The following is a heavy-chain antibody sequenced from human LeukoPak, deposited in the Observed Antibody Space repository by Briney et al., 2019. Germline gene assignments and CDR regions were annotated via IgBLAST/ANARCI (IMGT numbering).Heavy chain of an antibody. CDR1: GGSISSSSYY. J-gene: IGHJ6*03. CDR3: ARHVGYSSSWYPDYYYYYYMDV. V-gene: IGHV4-39*01. D-gene: IGHD6-13*01. CDR2: IYYSGST. Sequence: PSETLSLTCTVSGGSISSSSYYWGWIRHPPGKGLEWLGSIYYSGSTYYNPSLKSRVTISVDTSKNQLSLKLSSVTAADTAVYYCARHVGYSSSWYPDYYYYYYMDVWGKGTTVTVSS.